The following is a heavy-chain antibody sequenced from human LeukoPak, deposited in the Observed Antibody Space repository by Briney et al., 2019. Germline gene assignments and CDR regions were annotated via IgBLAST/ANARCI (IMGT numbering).Heavy chain of an antibody. V-gene: IGHV1-2*02. D-gene: IGHD2-2*01. CDR1: GYTFTGYY. J-gene: IGHJ4*02. Sequence: ASVKVSCMASGYTFTGYYMHWVRQAPGQGLEWMGWINPNSGGTNYAQKFQGRVTMTRDTSISTAYMELSRLRSDDTAVYYCARDLYCSSTSCYEAKTGDYWGQGTLVTASS. CDR3: ARDLYCSSTSCYEAKTGDY. CDR2: INPNSGGT.